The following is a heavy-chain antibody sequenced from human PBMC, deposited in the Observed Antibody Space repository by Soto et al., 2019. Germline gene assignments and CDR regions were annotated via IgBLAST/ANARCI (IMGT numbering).Heavy chain of an antibody. D-gene: IGHD4-17*01. V-gene: IGHV1-69*06. CDR2: IIPIFGTA. Sequence: VKVSCKASGGTFSSYAISWVRQAPGQGLEWMGGIIPIFGTANYAQKFQGRVTITADKSTSTAYMELSSLRSEDTAVYYCARPRHDYGDYRNWFDPWGQGTLVTVSS. CDR3: ARPRHDYGDYRNWFDP. CDR1: GGTFSSYA. J-gene: IGHJ5*02.